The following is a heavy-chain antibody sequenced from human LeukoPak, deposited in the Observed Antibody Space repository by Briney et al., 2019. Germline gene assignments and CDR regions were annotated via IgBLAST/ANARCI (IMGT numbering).Heavy chain of an antibody. CDR2: ISSTSSYI. J-gene: IGHJ5*02. V-gene: IGHV3-21*01. CDR1: GFTFSTYS. D-gene: IGHD6-13*01. Sequence: KSGGSLRLSCAASGFTFSTYSMNWVRQAPGKGLEWVSSISSTSSYIYYADSVKGRFTISRDNAKNSPYLQMNSLRAEDTAVYYCARDPSGIAAAVNWFDPWGQGTLVTVSS. CDR3: ARDPSGIAAAVNWFDP.